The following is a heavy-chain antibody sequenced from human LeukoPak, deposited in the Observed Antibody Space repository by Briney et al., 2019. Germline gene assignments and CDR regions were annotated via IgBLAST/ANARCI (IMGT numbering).Heavy chain of an antibody. V-gene: IGHV4-59*08. D-gene: IGHD1-7*01. CDR2: IYYSGST. J-gene: IGHJ5*02. CDR1: GGSISSYY. CDR3: ARHGGPWGITGTKWNFLWYNWFDP. Sequence: SETLSLTCTVSGGSISSYYWSWIRQPPGKGLEWIGYIYYSGSTNYNPSLESRVTISVDTSKNQFSLKLSSVTAADTAVYYCARHGGPWGITGTKWNFLWYNWFDPWGQGTLVTVSS.